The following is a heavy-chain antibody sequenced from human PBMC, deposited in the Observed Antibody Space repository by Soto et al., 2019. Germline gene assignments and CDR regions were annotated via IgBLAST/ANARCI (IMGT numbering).Heavy chain of an antibody. Sequence: QVQLVQPGAEVRKPGASVKVSCKASGDIFTNFDFNWVRQATGQGLEWIGWMRANSGDTGHDQKVQGGVSRTRDTAMSTADMERSSLRAEDTAVYYCARYIYGQGFKAWGQGTLVFVSS. V-gene: IGHV1-8*01. J-gene: IGHJ5*02. CDR1: GDIFTNFD. D-gene: IGHD3-3*02. CDR3: ARYIYGQGFKA. CDR2: MRANSGDT.